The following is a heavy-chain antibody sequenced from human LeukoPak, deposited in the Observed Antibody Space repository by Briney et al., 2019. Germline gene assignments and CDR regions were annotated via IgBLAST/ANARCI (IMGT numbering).Heavy chain of an antibody. CDR2: MYYSGST. Sequence: SETLSLTCTVSGGSISSYYWSWIRQPPGKGLEWIGYMYYSGSTNYNPSLKSRVTISVDTSKNQFSLKLSSVTAADTAVYYCARERIGDYVGSYYYMDVWGKGTTVTVSS. D-gene: IGHD4-23*01. J-gene: IGHJ6*03. CDR3: ARERIGDYVGSYYYMDV. V-gene: IGHV4-59*01. CDR1: GGSISSYY.